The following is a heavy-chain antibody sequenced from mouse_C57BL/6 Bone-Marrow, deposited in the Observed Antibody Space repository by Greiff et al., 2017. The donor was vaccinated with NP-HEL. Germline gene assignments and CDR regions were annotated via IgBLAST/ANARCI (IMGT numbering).Heavy chain of an antibody. CDR1: GYTFTSYT. CDR2: INPSSGYT. Sequence: QVHVKQSGAELARPGASVKMSCKASGYTFTSYTMHWVKQRPGQGLEWIGYINPSSGYTKYNQKFKDKATLTADKSSSTAYMQLSSLTSEDSAVYYCARSAYRPYYAMDYWGQGTSVTVSS. V-gene: IGHV1-4*01. D-gene: IGHD2-14*01. J-gene: IGHJ4*01. CDR3: ARSAYRPYYAMDY.